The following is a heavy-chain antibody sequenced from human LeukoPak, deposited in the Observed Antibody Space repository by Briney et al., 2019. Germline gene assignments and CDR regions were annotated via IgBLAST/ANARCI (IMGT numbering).Heavy chain of an antibody. Sequence: CXXXXYTFXXYYMHWVRQAPGQGLEWMGIINPSGGSTSYAQKFQGRVTMTRDTSTSTVYMELSSLRSEDTAVYYCARDLDYGTYYFDYWGQGTLVTVSS. D-gene: IGHD4-17*01. J-gene: IGHJ4*02. CDR2: INPSGGST. CDR1: XYTFXXYY. CDR3: ARDLDYGTYYFDY. V-gene: IGHV1-46*01.